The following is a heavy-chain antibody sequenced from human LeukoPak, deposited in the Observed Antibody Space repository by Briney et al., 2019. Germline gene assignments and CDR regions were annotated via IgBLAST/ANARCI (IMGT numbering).Heavy chain of an antibody. J-gene: IGHJ4*02. CDR2: IYSGGST. D-gene: IGHD5-24*01. V-gene: IGHV3-66*01. CDR1: GFTVSSNY. Sequence: PGGSLRLSCAASGFTVSSNYMSWVRQAPGKGLEWVSVIYSGGSTYYADSVKGRFTISRDNSKNTLYLQMNSLRAEDTAVYYCARVWDGYNPSYFDYWGQGTLVTVSS. CDR3: ARVWDGYNPSYFDY.